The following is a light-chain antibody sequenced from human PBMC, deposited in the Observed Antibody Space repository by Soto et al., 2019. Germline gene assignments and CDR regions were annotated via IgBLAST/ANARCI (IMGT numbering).Light chain of an antibody. CDR1: QSVSSNY. CDR3: QQYGRSPLT. Sequence: EIVLKQSPGTLSLSPGERATLSGRASQSVSSNYLVWYQQQPGQAPRLLIYGSSSRATGIPDRFSGSGSGTDFTLTISRLEPEDFAIYYCQQYGRSPLTFGGGTKVEIK. V-gene: IGKV3-20*01. CDR2: GSS. J-gene: IGKJ4*01.